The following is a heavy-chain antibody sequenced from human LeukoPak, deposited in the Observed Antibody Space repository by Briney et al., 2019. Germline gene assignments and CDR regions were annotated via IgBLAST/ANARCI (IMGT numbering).Heavy chain of an antibody. J-gene: IGHJ4*02. CDR2: ISGSGGST. Sequence: GGSLRLPCAASGFTFSSYAVSWVRQAPGKGLEWVSAISGSGGSTYYADSVKGRFTISRDNSKNTLYLQMNSLRAEDTALYYCAKGGGDSWHGFDYWGQGTLVTVSS. CDR1: GFTFSSYA. D-gene: IGHD2-21*02. CDR3: AKGGGDSWHGFDY. V-gene: IGHV3-23*01.